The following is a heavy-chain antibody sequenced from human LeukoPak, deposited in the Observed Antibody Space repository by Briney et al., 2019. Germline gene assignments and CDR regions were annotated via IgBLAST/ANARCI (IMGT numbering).Heavy chain of an antibody. CDR3: ARDSQSGDYGLGYNY. J-gene: IGHJ4*02. D-gene: IGHD4-17*01. V-gene: IGHV4-59*01. CDR2: IYYSGST. CDR1: GGSISSYY. Sequence: SETLSLTCAVYGGSISSYYWSWIRQPPGKGLEWIGYIYYSGSTNYNPSLKSRVTISVDTSKNQFSLKLSSVTAADTAVYYCARDSQSGDYGLGYNYWGQGTLVTVSS.